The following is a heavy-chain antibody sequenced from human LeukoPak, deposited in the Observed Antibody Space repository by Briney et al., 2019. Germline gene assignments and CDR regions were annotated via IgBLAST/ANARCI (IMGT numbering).Heavy chain of an antibody. CDR3: ARGRYLTTSGGAAAGFLDY. D-gene: IGHD6-13*01. Sequence: SETLSLTCAVSGGSFSGHYWNWIRQPPGKGLEWIGEINHSGSTHYNPSLKSRVTISVDTSQKQFSLRLTSVTAADTAVYYCARGRYLTTSGGAAAGFLDYWGQGSLVTVST. CDR2: INHSGST. V-gene: IGHV4-34*01. CDR1: GGSFSGHY. J-gene: IGHJ4*02.